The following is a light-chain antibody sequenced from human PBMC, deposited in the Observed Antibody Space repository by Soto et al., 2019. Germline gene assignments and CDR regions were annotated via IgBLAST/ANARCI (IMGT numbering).Light chain of an antibody. CDR3: QQRDSWPRT. V-gene: IGKV3-11*01. Sequence: EIVLTQSPAILSLSPGERATLSCRTNQTVSSYLAWYQHKSGQAPRLLIYRASKRATGIPARFSGSGSGTEFTLTISRRDPEDFAFYYCQQRDSWPRTFGGGTKV. CDR1: QTVSSY. J-gene: IGKJ4*01. CDR2: RAS.